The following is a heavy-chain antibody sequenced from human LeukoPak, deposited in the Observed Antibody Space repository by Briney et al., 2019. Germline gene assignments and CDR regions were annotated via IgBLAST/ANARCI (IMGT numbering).Heavy chain of an antibody. V-gene: IGHV2-5*01. D-gene: IGHD3-22*01. CDR2: IYWNDDR. J-gene: IGHJ3*02. CDR1: GFSLSTSAVG. Sequence: ESGPTLVKPTQTLTLTCTFSGFSLSTSAVGVGWIRQPPGKALEWLALIYWNDDRRYSPSLKSRLTITKDTSKNQVVLTMTNMDPVDTATYYCAHRRYYYDGWDAFDIWGQGTVVTVSS. CDR3: AHRRYYYDGWDAFDI.